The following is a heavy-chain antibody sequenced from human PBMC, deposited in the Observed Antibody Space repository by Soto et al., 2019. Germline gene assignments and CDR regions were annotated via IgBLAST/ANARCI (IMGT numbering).Heavy chain of an antibody. D-gene: IGHD3-10*01. V-gene: IGHV1-69*13. Sequence: SVKVSCKASGGTFSSYAISWVRQAPGQGLEWMGGIIPIFGTANYAQKFQGRVTITADESTSTAYMELSSLRSEDTAVYYCARGPQGSGSYPAYYYYYGMDVWGQGTTVTVSS. CDR1: GGTFSSYA. CDR3: ARGPQGSGSYPAYYYYYGMDV. J-gene: IGHJ6*02. CDR2: IIPIFGTA.